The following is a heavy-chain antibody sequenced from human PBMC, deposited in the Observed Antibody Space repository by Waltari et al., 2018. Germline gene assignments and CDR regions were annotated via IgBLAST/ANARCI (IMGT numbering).Heavy chain of an antibody. Sequence: EVKLVESGGGLVKRGESRRLSCSASGFTFKNYWMTWVRQAPGKGLEWVANINQGGSAIFYVDSVKGRFTISRDDAKNSLYLQMNSLRAEDMAVYYCARVAYDSWNFDFWGQGTMVTVSS. V-gene: IGHV3-7*01. CDR3: ARVAYDSWNFDF. J-gene: IGHJ3*01. CDR2: INQGGSAI. CDR1: GFTFKNYW. D-gene: IGHD3-22*01.